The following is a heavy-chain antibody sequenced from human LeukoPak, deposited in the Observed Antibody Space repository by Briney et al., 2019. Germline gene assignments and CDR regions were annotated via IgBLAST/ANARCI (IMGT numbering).Heavy chain of an antibody. CDR3: ARDEAGYCSGGSCYYFDY. D-gene: IGHD2-15*01. Sequence: SVKVSCKASGGTFSRYAISWVRQAPGQGLEWMGRIIPILGIANYAQRFQGRVTITADKSTSTAYMELSSLRSEDTAVYYCARDEAGYCSGGSCYYFDYWGQGTLVTVSS. CDR2: IIPILGIA. CDR1: GGTFSRYA. V-gene: IGHV1-69*04. J-gene: IGHJ4*02.